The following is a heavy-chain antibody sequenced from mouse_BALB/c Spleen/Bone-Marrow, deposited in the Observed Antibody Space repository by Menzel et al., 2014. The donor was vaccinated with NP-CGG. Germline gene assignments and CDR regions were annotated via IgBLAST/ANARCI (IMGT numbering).Heavy chain of an antibody. V-gene: IGHV1-69*01. J-gene: IGHJ4*01. CDR3: ARGGDDFSLDY. Sequence: QVQLKQSGTELVMPGASVKMSCKASGYAFXDRWIHWVKQRPGQGLEWIGAIDTSDSYTNYNQKFKGKATLTVDESSSTAYIHLSSLTSEDSAVYYCARGGDDFSLDYWGQRTSVTVSS. CDR1: GYAFXDRW. CDR2: IDTSDSYT. D-gene: IGHD2-4*01.